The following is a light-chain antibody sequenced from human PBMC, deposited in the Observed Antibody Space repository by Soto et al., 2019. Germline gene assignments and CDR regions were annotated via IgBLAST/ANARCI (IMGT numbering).Light chain of an antibody. J-gene: IGKJ4*01. Sequence: DIQLTQSPFFLSASVGDRVTITCRASQGIRSYLAWYQQRPGKAPELLIYGASTLRTGVASRFSGSGSGTEFTLTISSLQPEDFAVYYCQQCGNWPLTFGGGTKVEIK. CDR1: QGIRSY. CDR2: GAS. CDR3: QQCGNWPLT. V-gene: IGKV1-9*01.